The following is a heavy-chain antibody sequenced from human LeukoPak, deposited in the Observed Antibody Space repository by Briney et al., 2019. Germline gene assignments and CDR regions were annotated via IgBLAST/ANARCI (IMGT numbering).Heavy chain of an antibody. Sequence: GGSLRLSCAASGFTFNNHWMVWVRQAPGKGLEWVANINNSGSEKFYGDSVKGRFTISRDNAKNSLYLQMNSLRAADTAVYYCARDANWASDYWGQGTLVTVSS. CDR1: GFTFNNHW. CDR3: ARDANWASDY. J-gene: IGHJ4*02. V-gene: IGHV3-7*01. CDR2: INNSGSEK. D-gene: IGHD7-27*01.